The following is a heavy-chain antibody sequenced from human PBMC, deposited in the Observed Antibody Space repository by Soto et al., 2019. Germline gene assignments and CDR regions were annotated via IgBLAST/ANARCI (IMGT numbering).Heavy chain of an antibody. Sequence: GASVKVSCKASGYTFTNYYMHWVRQAPGQGLEWMGIINPSGSSTSYAQKFQGRVTMTRDTSTSTVYMELSSLRSEDSAVYICASSTSVYYGMDVWGQGTTVTVSS. V-gene: IGHV1-46*01. J-gene: IGHJ6*02. D-gene: IGHD6-6*01. CDR2: INPSGSST. CDR3: ASSTSVYYGMDV. CDR1: GYTFTNYY.